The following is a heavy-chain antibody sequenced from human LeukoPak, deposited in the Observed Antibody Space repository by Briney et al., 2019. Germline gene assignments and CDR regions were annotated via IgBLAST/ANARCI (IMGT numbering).Heavy chain of an antibody. J-gene: IGHJ4*02. Sequence: GGSLRLSCAASGFTFSNFGMHWVRQAPGKGLEWVAFIRYDGVNQFYADSVKGRFTISRDDSKNTLFLHMNTLRAEDTAMYYCAKDRAWKFYFDSWGQGTLVTVSS. CDR1: GFTFSNFG. D-gene: IGHD1-1*01. CDR3: AKDRAWKFYFDS. V-gene: IGHV3-30*02. CDR2: IRYDGVNQ.